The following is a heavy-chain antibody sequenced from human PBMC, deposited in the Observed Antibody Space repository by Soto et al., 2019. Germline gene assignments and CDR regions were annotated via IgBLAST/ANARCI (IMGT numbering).Heavy chain of an antibody. D-gene: IGHD3-22*01. V-gene: IGHV3-23*01. Sequence: EVQLLESGGGLVQPGGSLRLSCAASGFTFSSYAMSWVRQAPGKGLEWVSAISGSGGSTYYADSVKGRFTISRDNSKNTLYLQMNSLRAEDTAVYYCAKDRLWGYYYDSSGYYPGYYWGQGTLVTVSS. CDR3: AKDRLWGYYYDSSGYYPGYY. CDR2: ISGSGGST. J-gene: IGHJ4*02. CDR1: GFTFSSYA.